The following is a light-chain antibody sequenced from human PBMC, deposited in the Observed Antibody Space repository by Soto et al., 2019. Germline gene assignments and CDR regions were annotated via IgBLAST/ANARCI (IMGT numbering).Light chain of an antibody. CDR2: GAS. CDR1: QSVSSN. V-gene: IGKV3-15*01. J-gene: IGKJ5*01. Sequence: EIVIWQSPATPSLSPGERATLSCRASQSVSSNLAWYQQKPGQAPRLLIYGASTRATGISARFSGSGSGTEFTLTISSLQSEDFAVYYCQQYEKWPPSITFGQGTLLENK. CDR3: QQYEKWPPSIT.